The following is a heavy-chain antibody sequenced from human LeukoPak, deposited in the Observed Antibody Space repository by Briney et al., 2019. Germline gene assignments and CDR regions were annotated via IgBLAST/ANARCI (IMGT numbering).Heavy chain of an antibody. CDR3: ARSQKFLEWLSTIDY. J-gene: IGHJ4*02. V-gene: IGHV3-7*01. CDR1: GFTFSSYW. Sequence: GGSLRLSCAASGFTFSSYWMSWVRQAPGKGLEWVANIKQDGSEEYYVDSVKGRFTISRDNSKNTLYLQMNSLRAEDTAVYYCARSQKFLEWLSTIDYWGQGTLVTVSS. D-gene: IGHD3-3*01. CDR2: IKQDGSEE.